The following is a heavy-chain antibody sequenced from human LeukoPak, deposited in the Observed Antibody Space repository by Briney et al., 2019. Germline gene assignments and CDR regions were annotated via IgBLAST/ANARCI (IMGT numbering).Heavy chain of an antibody. J-gene: IGHJ4*02. CDR2: INHSGST. CDR1: GGSFSGYY. CDR3: ARGQDY. Sequence: SETLSLTCAVYGGSFSGYYWSWIRQPPGKGLEWIGEINHSGSTNYNPSLKSRVTISVDTSKNQFSLKLSSVTAADTAVYYCARGQDYWGQGTLVTVSS. V-gene: IGHV4-34*01.